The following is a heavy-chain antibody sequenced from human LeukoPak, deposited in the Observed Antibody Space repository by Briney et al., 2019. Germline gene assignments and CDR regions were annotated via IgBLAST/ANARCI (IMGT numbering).Heavy chain of an antibody. CDR2: ISYDGSNK. Sequence: GRSLRLSCAASGFTFSSYAMHWVRQAPGKGLEWVAVISYDGSNKYYADSVKGRFTTSRDNAKNSLYLQMNSLRAEDTAVYYCARDLYGDYSLDYWGQGTLVTVSS. D-gene: IGHD4-17*01. CDR3: ARDLYGDYSLDY. CDR1: GFTFSSYA. J-gene: IGHJ4*02. V-gene: IGHV3-30-3*01.